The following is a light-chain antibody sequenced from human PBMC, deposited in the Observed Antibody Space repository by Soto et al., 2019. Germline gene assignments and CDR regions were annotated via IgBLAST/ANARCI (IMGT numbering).Light chain of an antibody. Sequence: EIVLTQSPATLSLSPGERATLSCRASQSVSSYLGWYQQKPGQAPRLLIYDTSNRATGIPARFSGSGSGTDFTLTISSLEAEDFAVYYCQQRINWPYTFGQGTKLEIK. J-gene: IGKJ2*01. CDR1: QSVSSY. V-gene: IGKV3-11*01. CDR2: DTS. CDR3: QQRINWPYT.